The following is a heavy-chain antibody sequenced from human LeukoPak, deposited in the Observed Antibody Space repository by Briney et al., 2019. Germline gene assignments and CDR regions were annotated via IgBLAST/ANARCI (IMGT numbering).Heavy chain of an antibody. CDR3: AKDGGEYYDILTGYYPRLYYMDV. CDR2: IKTDGSET. Sequence: GGSLRLSCAASGFTFGSYWMTWMRQTPGKGLEWVANIKTDGSETYYLDSVKGRFTVSRDNAKNSLFLQMNSLRAEDTAVYYCAKDGGEYYDILTGYYPRLYYMDVWGKGTTVTISS. J-gene: IGHJ6*03. D-gene: IGHD3-9*01. CDR1: GFTFGSYW. V-gene: IGHV3-7*03.